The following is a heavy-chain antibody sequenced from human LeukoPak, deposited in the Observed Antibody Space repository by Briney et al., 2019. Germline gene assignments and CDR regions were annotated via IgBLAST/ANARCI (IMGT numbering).Heavy chain of an antibody. CDR3: ARGRVYSNYHHYWCFDL. J-gene: IGHJ2*01. CDR2: ISSSSSYI. V-gene: IGHV3-21*01. CDR1: GFTFSSYS. D-gene: IGHD4-11*01. Sequence: PGGSLRLSCAASGFTFSSYSMNWVRQAPGKGLEWVSSISSSSSYIYYADSVKGRFTISRDNAKNSLYLQMNSLRAEDTAVYYCARGRVYSNYHHYWCFDLWGRGTLVTVSS.